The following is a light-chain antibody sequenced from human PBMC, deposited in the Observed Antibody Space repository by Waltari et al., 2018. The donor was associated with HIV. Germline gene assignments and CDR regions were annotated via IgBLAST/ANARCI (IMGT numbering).Light chain of an antibody. Sequence: QSVLTQSPSVSEAPGQRVTISCSGSSSNIGSHAVTWIRQSPGKPPKLLVYHDDLILSGVSDRLSASKSGTSASLAINDLQSEDESLYYCATWDDGLNALLFGGGTKVTVL. CDR1: SSNIGSHA. V-gene: IGLV1-36*01. CDR2: HDD. CDR3: ATWDDGLNALL. J-gene: IGLJ2*01.